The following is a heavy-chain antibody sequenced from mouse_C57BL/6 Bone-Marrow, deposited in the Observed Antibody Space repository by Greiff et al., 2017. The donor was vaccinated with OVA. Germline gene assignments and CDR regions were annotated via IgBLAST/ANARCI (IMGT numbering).Heavy chain of an antibody. D-gene: IGHD1-1*01. CDR2: ISSGGSYT. CDR1: GFTFSSYG. Sequence: EVMLVEPGGDLVKPGGSLKLSCAASGFTFSSYGMYWVRQTPDKRLEWVATISSGGSYTYYPDSVKGRFTISRDNAKNTLYLQRSSLKSEDTAMYYCASPLTTGFAYWGQGTLVTVSA. CDR3: ASPLTTGFAY. J-gene: IGHJ3*01. V-gene: IGHV5-6*02.